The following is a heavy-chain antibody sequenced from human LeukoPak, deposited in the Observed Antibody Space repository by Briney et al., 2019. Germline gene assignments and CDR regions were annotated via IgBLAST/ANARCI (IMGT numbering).Heavy chain of an antibody. CDR1: GFTFSDYN. CDR2: IKQEGSGK. CDR3: ARDWRLDWFDP. V-gene: IGHV3-7*01. Sequence: GGSLRLSCAASGFTFSDYNMRGIREARGKGVEGVAIIKQEGSGKYYVDSVKGRFTISRDNAKNSLYLQMNSLRAEDTAVYYCARDWRLDWFDPWGQGTLVTVSS. D-gene: IGHD3-3*01. J-gene: IGHJ5*02.